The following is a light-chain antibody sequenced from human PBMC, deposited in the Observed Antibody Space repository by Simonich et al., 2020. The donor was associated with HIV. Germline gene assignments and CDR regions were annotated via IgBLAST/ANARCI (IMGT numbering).Light chain of an antibody. Sequence: DIQMTQSHSTLTASVGDRATITCRARPSSNRYLAWYQQKPGKAPKLLIYKPSSLQSEVPSRFSGNGSGTEFALTISSLRPDVFATYFCQQYNSYGTFGQGTKVEIK. CDR1: PSSNRY. CDR2: KPS. V-gene: IGKV1-5*03. J-gene: IGKJ1*01. CDR3: QQYNSYGT.